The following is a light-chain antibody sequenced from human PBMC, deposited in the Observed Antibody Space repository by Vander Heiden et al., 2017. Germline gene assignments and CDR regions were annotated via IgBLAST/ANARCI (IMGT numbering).Light chain of an antibody. CDR1: QSVSSSY. Sequence: EIVLTQSPGTLSLSPGERATLSCRASQSVSSSYLAWYQQKPGQAPRLLIYGASSRATGIPDRFSGSGSGTDFTLTISRLEPEDFAVYYCQQYGRHPMYTFGQGTKLEIK. CDR2: GAS. V-gene: IGKV3-20*01. J-gene: IGKJ2*01. CDR3: QQYGRHPMYT.